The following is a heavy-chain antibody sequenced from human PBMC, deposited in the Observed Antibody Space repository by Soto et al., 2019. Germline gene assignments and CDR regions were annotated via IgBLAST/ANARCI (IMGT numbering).Heavy chain of an antibody. CDR1: GGSISSGGYY. D-gene: IGHD2-2*02. CDR3: ARNRKTQLLYVDY. Sequence: SETLSLTCTVSGGSISSGGYYWSWIRQHPGKGLEWIGYIYYSGCTYYNPSLKSRVTISVDTSKNQFSLKLSSVTAADTAVYYCARNRKTQLLYVDYWGQGTLVTVSS. J-gene: IGHJ4*02. CDR2: IYYSGCT. V-gene: IGHV4-31*03.